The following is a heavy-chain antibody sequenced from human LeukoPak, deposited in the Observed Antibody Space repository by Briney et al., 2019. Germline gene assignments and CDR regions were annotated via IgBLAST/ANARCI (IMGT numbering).Heavy chain of an antibody. Sequence: GGSLRLSCAASRFTFSDYYMSWIRQAPGKGLEWVSYISSSSSYTNYADSVKGRFTISRDNAKNSLYLQMNSLRAEDTAVYYCARVRASSGWYDAFDIWGQGTMVTVSS. V-gene: IGHV3-11*05. CDR3: ARVRASSGWYDAFDI. D-gene: IGHD6-19*01. J-gene: IGHJ3*02. CDR1: RFTFSDYY. CDR2: ISSSSSYT.